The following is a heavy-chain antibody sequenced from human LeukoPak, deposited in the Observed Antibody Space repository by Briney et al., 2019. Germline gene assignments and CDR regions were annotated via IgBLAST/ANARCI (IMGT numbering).Heavy chain of an antibody. CDR2: ISGSGGST. Sequence: QAGGSLRLSCAASGFTFSSYAMSWVRQAPGKGLEWVSAISGSGGSTYYADSVKGRFAISRDNAKNSLYLQMNGLRVEDTAVYYCARVYYASWSGQPLSQHWLDPWGQGTLVTVSS. D-gene: IGHD3-3*01. J-gene: IGHJ5*02. CDR3: ARVYYASWSGQPLSQHWLDP. V-gene: IGHV3-23*01. CDR1: GFTFSSYA.